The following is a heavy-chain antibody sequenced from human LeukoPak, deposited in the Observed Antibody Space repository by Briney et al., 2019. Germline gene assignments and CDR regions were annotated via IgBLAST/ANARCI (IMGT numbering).Heavy chain of an antibody. CDR3: VRDTREDCSGDSCFWDDAFDI. CDR2: IYYNRRP. Sequence: SETLSLTCSVSGDSITGYYWRWIRQPRRRGLGWIGHIYYNRRPNYSTSLRSRVAISVDTSKNQLSLKLSSVTAADTAVYYCVRDTREDCSGDSCFWDDAFDIWGQGTAVIVSS. D-gene: IGHD2-15*01. CDR1: GDSITGYY. J-gene: IGHJ3*02. V-gene: IGHV4-59*01.